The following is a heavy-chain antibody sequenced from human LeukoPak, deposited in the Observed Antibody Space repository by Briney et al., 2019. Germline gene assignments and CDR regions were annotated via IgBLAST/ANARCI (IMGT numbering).Heavy chain of an antibody. Sequence: SETLSLTCTVSGGSISSGSYYWSWIRQPAGKGLEWIGRIYTSGSTNYNPSLKSRVTISVDTSKNQFSLKLSSVTAADTAVYYCARLDMDCGGDCWDIDYWGQGTLVTVSS. J-gene: IGHJ4*02. CDR3: ARLDMDCGGDCWDIDY. V-gene: IGHV4-61*02. CDR1: GGSISSGSYY. D-gene: IGHD2-21*02. CDR2: IYTSGST.